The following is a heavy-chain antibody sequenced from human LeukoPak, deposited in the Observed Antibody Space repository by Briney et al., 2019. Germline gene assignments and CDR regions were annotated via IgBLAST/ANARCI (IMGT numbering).Heavy chain of an antibody. CDR1: GFPFSSNY. D-gene: IGHD5-18*01. J-gene: IGHJ4*02. Sequence: PGGSLSLSCAASGFPFSSNYMTGVRQAPGKGLEWVSVIYSGGSTYYADSVEGGFTISRDNSKNTLYLQMNSLRAEDTAVYYCARDAKGYSYGFDYWGQGTLVTVSS. V-gene: IGHV3-53*01. CDR3: ARDAKGYSYGFDY. CDR2: IYSGGST.